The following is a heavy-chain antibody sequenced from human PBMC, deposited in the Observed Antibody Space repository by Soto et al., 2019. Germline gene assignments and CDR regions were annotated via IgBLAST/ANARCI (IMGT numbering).Heavy chain of an antibody. D-gene: IGHD5-12*01. Sequence: QVQLVQSGAEVRQPASSVKVSCKTSGGTLSSYAISWVRQAPGQGLEWMGGIVPIVDTSTYAQKVQGRVTITADESTSTVYMELSSLRSDDTAVYYCVRVVAIPGYPDNWGQGTLVTVSS. V-gene: IGHV1-69*12. CDR1: GGTLSSYA. CDR2: IVPIVDTS. J-gene: IGHJ4*02. CDR3: VRVVAIPGYPDN.